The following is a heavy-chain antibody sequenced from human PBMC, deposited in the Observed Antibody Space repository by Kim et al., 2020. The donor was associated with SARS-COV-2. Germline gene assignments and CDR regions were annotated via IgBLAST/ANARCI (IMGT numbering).Heavy chain of an antibody. Sequence: SETLSLTCAVYGGSFSGYYWSWIRQPPGKGLEWIGEINHSGSTNYNPSLKSRXTISVDTSKNQFSLKLSSVTAADTAXYYCXIHSQWLVFDYWGQGTLVT. J-gene: IGHJ4*02. D-gene: IGHD6-19*01. V-gene: IGHV4-34*01. CDR1: GGSFSGYY. CDR3: XIHSQWLVFDY. CDR2: INHSGST.